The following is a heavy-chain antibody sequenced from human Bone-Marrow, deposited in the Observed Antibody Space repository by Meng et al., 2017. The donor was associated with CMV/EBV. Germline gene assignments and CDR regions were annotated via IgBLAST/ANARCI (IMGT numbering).Heavy chain of an antibody. CDR1: GGSFSGYY. J-gene: IGHJ5*02. Sequence: SETLSLTCAVYGGSFSGYYWSWIRQPPGKGLEWIGSIYYSGSTYYNPSLKSRVTISVDTSKNQFSLKLSSVTAADTAVYYCATTLSRDQSRGWGWFDPWGQGTLVTVSS. CDR2: IYYSGST. CDR3: ATTLSRDQSRGWGWFDP. V-gene: IGHV4-34*01. D-gene: IGHD1-26*01.